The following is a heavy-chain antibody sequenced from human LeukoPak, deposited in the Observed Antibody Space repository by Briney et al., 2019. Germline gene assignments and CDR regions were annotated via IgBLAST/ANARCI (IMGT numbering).Heavy chain of an antibody. CDR1: GGSFSGYY. V-gene: IGHV4-34*01. CDR3: ARERPYGDYFDY. CDR2: INHSGST. D-gene: IGHD4-17*01. Sequence: SETLSLTCAVYGGSFSGYYWTWIRQPPGKGLEWIGEINHSGSTNYNPSLKSLVTISVDTSKNQFSLKLSSVTVADTAVYYCARERPYGDYFDYWGEGTLVTVSS. J-gene: IGHJ4*02.